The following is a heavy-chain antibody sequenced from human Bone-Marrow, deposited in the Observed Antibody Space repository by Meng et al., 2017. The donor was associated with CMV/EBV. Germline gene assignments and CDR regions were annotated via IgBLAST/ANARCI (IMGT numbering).Heavy chain of an antibody. J-gene: IGHJ4*02. V-gene: IGHV3-15*01. Sequence: GGSLRLSCAASGFTFSNAWMSWVRQAPGKGLEWVGRIKSKTDGGTTDYAAPVKGRFTISRDDSKNTLYLQMNSLKTEYTAVYYCTTEGDYGSGSYSDYWGQGTLVTVSS. CDR2: IKSKTDGGTT. CDR1: GFTFSNAW. D-gene: IGHD3-10*01. CDR3: TTEGDYGSGSYSDY.